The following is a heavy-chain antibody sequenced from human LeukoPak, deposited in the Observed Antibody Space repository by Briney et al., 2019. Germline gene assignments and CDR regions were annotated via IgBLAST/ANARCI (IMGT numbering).Heavy chain of an antibody. V-gene: IGHV4-31*03. Sequence: PSETLSLTCSVSGGSISSGGFYWSWLRQTPGKGLEWIVNIYYSGSPHSNPSLKSRVTISVDTSKNHVSLNLTSVTAADTAVYYCARHSGYDRYFDLWGQGTRVTVSS. CDR1: GGSISSGGFY. J-gene: IGHJ4*02. D-gene: IGHD5-12*01. CDR2: IYYSGSP. CDR3: ARHSGYDRYFDL.